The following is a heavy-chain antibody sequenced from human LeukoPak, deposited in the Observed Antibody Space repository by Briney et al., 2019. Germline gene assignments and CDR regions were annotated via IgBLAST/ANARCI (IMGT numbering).Heavy chain of an antibody. CDR3: AREDGIVGATSAFDI. D-gene: IGHD1-26*01. Sequence: PGGSRRLSGRASEFTFTTYTMNWVRQAPGKGLEWVSSINMRSNYTCYADSVKGRFTISRDNAKNSLYLEMNSLRAEDTAVYYCAREDGIVGATSAFDIWGQGTMVTVSS. V-gene: IGHV3-21*01. CDR2: INMRSNYT. J-gene: IGHJ3*02. CDR1: EFTFTTYT.